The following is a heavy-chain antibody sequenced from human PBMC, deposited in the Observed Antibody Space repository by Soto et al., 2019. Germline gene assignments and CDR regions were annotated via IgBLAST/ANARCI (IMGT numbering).Heavy chain of an antibody. CDR1: GFTFSNYA. D-gene: IGHD5-18*01. Sequence: QVQLVESGGGVVQPGRSLRLSCAASGFTFSNYAIHWVRQAPGKGLEWVAVLSYDGNNIHYADSVKGRFTVSRDNSKNTLCLKINGLEAEDTARYYCARGPIGYAAMVTNYFDYWGQGALVTVSS. CDR3: ARGPIGYAAMVTNYFDY. J-gene: IGHJ4*02. CDR2: LSYDGNNI. V-gene: IGHV3-30-3*01.